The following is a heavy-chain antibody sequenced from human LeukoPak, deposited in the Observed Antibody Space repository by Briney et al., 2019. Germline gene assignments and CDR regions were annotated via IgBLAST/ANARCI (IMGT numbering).Heavy chain of an antibody. V-gene: IGHV1-2*02. CDR2: INPNSGGT. CDR1: GYTFTSYG. Sequence: AASVKVSCKASGYTFTSYGISWVRQAPGQGLEWMGWINPNSGGTNYAQKFQGRVTMTRDTSISTAYMELSRLRSDDTAVYYCARETVVVTAITYSGWFDPWGQGTLVTVSS. J-gene: IGHJ5*02. CDR3: ARETVVVTAITYSGWFDP. D-gene: IGHD2-21*02.